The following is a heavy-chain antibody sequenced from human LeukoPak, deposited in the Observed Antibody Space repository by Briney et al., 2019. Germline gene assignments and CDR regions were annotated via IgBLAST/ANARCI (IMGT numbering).Heavy chain of an antibody. Sequence: PSETLSLTCTVSGGSISSYCWSWIRQPQGKGLEWIGYIYYSGSTNYNPSLKSRVTISVDTSKNQFSLKLSSVTAADTAVYYCARVKLELRKYYYYMDVWGKGTTVTVSS. J-gene: IGHJ6*03. CDR1: GGSISSYC. V-gene: IGHV4-59*01. CDR3: ARVKLELRKYYYYMDV. D-gene: IGHD1-26*01. CDR2: IYYSGST.